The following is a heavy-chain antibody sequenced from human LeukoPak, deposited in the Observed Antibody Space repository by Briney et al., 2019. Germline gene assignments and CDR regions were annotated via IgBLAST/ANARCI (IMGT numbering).Heavy chain of an antibody. Sequence: GGSLRLSGAASGFTFSSYSMNWVRQAPGKGLEWASSISSSSSYIYYADSVKGRFTISRDNAKNSLYLQMNSLRAEDTAVYYCAREYGSGSYLNWFDPWGQGTLVTVSS. CDR3: AREYGSGSYLNWFDP. CDR1: GFTFSSYS. V-gene: IGHV3-21*01. D-gene: IGHD3-10*01. J-gene: IGHJ5*02. CDR2: ISSSSSYI.